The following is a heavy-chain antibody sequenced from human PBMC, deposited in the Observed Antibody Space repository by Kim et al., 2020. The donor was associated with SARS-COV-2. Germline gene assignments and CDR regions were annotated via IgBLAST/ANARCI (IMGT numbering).Heavy chain of an antibody. CDR2: IYSAGAT. CDR1: GFIVSSTY. Sequence: LSLTCAASGFIVSSTYMSWVRQAPGKGLEWVSVIYSAGATYYADSLKGRFTISRDNSKNTLSLQMNSLRAEDTTVYYCASGRFDYWGQGTLVTVSS. V-gene: IGHV3-66*01. J-gene: IGHJ4*02. CDR3: ASGRFDY.